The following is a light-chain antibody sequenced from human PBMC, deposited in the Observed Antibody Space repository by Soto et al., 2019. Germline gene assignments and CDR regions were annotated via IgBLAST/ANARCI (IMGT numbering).Light chain of an antibody. J-gene: IGLJ1*01. CDR2: EVS. Sequence: ALTQPASVSGSPGQSITISCTGTSSDVGGYNYVSWYQQHPGKAPKLMIYEVSNRPLGVSNRFSGSKSGNTASLTISGLQAEDEAEYYCSSYTSSSTDVFGTGTKLTVL. CDR1: SSDVGGYNY. CDR3: SSYTSSSTDV. V-gene: IGLV2-14*01.